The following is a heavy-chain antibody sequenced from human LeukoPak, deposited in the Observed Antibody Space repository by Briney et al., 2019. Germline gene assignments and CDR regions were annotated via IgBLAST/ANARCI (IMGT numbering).Heavy chain of an antibody. J-gene: IGHJ6*02. V-gene: IGHV3-66*01. CDR1: GFTVSGNY. CDR3: ASRDKGYYYGMDV. CDR2: LYSGGST. D-gene: IGHD5-24*01. Sequence: GGSLRLSCSASGFTVSGNYMSWVRQAPGKGLEWVSLLYSGGSTYYADSVKGSFSISRDNSKNTLYLQMNSLRAEDTAVYYCASRDKGYYYGMDVWGQGTTVTVSS.